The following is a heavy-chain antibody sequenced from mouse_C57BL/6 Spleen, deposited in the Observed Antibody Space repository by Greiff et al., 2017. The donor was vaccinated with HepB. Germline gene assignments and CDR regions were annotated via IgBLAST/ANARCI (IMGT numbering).Heavy chain of an antibody. CDR3: ARQCITTVAWYFDV. CDR1: GFTFSDYG. V-gene: IGHV5-17*01. J-gene: IGHJ1*03. Sequence: EVKLMESGGGLVKPGGSLKLSCAASGFTFSDYGMHWVRQAPEKGLEWVAYISSGSSTIYYADTVKGRFTISRDNAKNTLFQKMTSLRYEDTAMYYCARQCITTVAWYFDVWGTGTTVTVSS. CDR2: ISSGSSTI. D-gene: IGHD1-1*01.